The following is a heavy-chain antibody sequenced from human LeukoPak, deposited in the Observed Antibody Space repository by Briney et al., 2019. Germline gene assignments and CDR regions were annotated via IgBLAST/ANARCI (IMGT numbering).Heavy chain of an antibody. CDR2: ISGSGGGT. J-gene: IGHJ5*02. V-gene: IGHV3-23*01. CDR1: GFTFSSYA. Sequence: GGSLRLSCAASGFTFSSYAMSWVRQAPGKGLEWVSAISGSGGGTYYADPVKGRFTISRDNSKNTLYLLMNSLRAEDTAVYYCAKDLWAAAGTVNWFDPWGQGTLVTVSS. D-gene: IGHD6-13*01. CDR3: AKDLWAAAGTVNWFDP.